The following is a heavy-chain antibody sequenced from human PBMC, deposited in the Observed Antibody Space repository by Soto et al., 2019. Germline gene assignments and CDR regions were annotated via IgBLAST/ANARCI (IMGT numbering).Heavy chain of an antibody. CDR1: GGSISSSSYY. J-gene: IGHJ4*02. CDR3: ASSGWWYFDY. D-gene: IGHD6-19*01. CDR2: MYYSGST. V-gene: IGHV4-39*01. Sequence: PSETLSLTCTVPGGSISSSSYYWGWIRQPPGKGLEWIGSMYYSGSTYYNTSLKSRVTISVDTSKNQFSLKLSSVTAADTAVYYCASSGWWYFDYWGQGTLVTVSS.